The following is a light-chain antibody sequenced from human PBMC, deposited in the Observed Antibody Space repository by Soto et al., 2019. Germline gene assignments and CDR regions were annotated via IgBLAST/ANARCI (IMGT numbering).Light chain of an antibody. J-gene: IGKJ4*01. CDR1: QSVGGY. V-gene: IGKV3-11*01. Sequence: EIVLTQSPATLSLSPGEIATLSCRASQSVGGYLAWYQQKPGQAPRLLIYDASNRDTGSPGRFSGSGSGTGFSLTIRSLEPEDFAVYYCQQRSTCTLTFGWGTQVEIK. CDR3: QQRSTCTLT. CDR2: DAS.